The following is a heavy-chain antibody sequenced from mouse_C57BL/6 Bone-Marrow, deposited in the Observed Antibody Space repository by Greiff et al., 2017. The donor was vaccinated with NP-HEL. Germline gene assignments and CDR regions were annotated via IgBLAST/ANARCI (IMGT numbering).Heavy chain of an antibody. CDR2: IDPSDSYT. D-gene: IGHD2-2*01. V-gene: IGHV1-69*01. CDR1: GYTFTSYW. J-gene: IGHJ2*01. Sequence: QVQLQQPGAELVMPGASVKLSCKASGYTFTSYWMHWVKQRPGQGLEWIGEIDPSDSYTNYNQKFKGKSTLTVDKSSSTAYMQLSSLTSEDSAVYYCARGMVSPDYWGKGTTLTVSS. CDR3: ARGMVSPDY.